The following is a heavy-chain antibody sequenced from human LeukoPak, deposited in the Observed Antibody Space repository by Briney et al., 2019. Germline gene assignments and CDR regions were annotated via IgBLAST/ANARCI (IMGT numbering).Heavy chain of an antibody. CDR2: IWYDGSNK. V-gene: IGHV3-33*01. CDR3: ARDRSMSGWYIDL. Sequence: DPGGSLRLSCAASGFTFSSNGMHWVRQAPGKGLEWVAVIWYDGSNKYYPDSVQGRFTISRDNSKNTLYLQVNSLRAEDTAVYYCARDRSMSGWYIDLWGRGTLVTVSS. D-gene: IGHD2/OR15-2a*01. CDR1: GFTFSSNG. J-gene: IGHJ2*01.